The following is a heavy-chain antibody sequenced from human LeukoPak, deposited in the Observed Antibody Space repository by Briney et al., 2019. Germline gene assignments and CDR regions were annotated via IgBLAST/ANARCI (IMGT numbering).Heavy chain of an antibody. V-gene: IGHV3-30*04. D-gene: IGHD3-16*01. CDR1: GFTFRSYA. CDR2: SSYDGSNK. J-gene: IGHJ6*03. CDR3: ARDMEGGFNYFYFMDV. Sequence: GGSLRLSCVGSGFTFRSYAFHWLRQAPGKGVEWVADSSYDGSNKYYAGPVKGRFTVSRDNSKKTFFLQMNSLRAEDTAVYYCARDMEGGFNYFYFMDVWGKGTTVIVSS.